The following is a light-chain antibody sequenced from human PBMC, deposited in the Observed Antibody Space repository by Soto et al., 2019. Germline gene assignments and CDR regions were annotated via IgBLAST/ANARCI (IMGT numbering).Light chain of an antibody. CDR3: QRYNSAPWT. V-gene: IGKV1-27*01. Sequence: DIQMTQSPSSLSASVGDRVTITCRASQGISNYLAWYQQKPGKVPKLLIYVASTSQSGVPSRFSGSGSGTDFTLTISSLQPDDVATYYCQRYNSAPWTFGQGTKVDIK. CDR2: VAS. CDR1: QGISNY. J-gene: IGKJ1*01.